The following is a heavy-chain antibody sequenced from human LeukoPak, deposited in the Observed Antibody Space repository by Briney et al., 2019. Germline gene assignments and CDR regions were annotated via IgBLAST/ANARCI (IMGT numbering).Heavy chain of an antibody. Sequence: SGTLSLTCTVSGGSISSYYWSWIRQPPGKGLEWIGYIYYSGSTNYNPSLKSRVTMSVDTSKNQFSLKLSSVTAADTAVYYCASSYSGSHPIFDYWGQGTLVTVSS. J-gene: IGHJ4*02. CDR2: IYYSGST. CDR3: ASSYSGSHPIFDY. V-gene: IGHV4-59*12. D-gene: IGHD1-26*01. CDR1: GGSISSYY.